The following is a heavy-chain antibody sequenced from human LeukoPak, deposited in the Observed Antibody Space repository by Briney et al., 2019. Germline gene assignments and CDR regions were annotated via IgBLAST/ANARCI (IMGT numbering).Heavy chain of an antibody. CDR3: ARLTSATVTYDY. CDR2: IWYDGSNK. D-gene: IGHD4-17*01. Sequence: GGSLRLSCAASGFTFSSYGMHWVRQAPGKGLEWVAVIWYDGSNKYYADSVKGRFTISRDNSKNTLYLQMNSLRAEDTAVYYCARLTSATVTYDYWGQGTLVTVSS. J-gene: IGHJ4*02. V-gene: IGHV3-33*01. CDR1: GFTFSSYG.